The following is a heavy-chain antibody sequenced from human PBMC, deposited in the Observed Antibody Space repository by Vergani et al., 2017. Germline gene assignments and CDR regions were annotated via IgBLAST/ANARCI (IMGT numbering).Heavy chain of an antibody. CDR3: AKDDSSGAAFDI. V-gene: IGHV3-NL1*01. CDR2: IYSGGST. CDR1: GFTFSSYA. D-gene: IGHD6-19*01. Sequence: QVQLVESGGGVVQPGRSLRLSCAASGFTFSSYAMHWVRQAPGKGLEWVSVIYSGGSTYYADSVKGRFTISRDNSKNSLYLQMNSLRTEDTALYYCAKDDSSGAAFDIWGQGTMVTVSS. J-gene: IGHJ3*02.